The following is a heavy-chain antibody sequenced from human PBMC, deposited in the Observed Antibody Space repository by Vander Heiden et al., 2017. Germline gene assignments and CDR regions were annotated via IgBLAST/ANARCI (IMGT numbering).Heavy chain of an antibody. D-gene: IGHD2-8*01. CDR1: GSSLTGYY. CDR3: AKETDGLCYDF. Sequence: QVQLVQSGAEVKKPGASVKISCNTSGSSLTGYYNHWARQAPGQGLEWLGRTFPRTGSTDYARKFEGRVTLTSDTSTRTAYMELRGLTSDDTAVYFCAKETDGLCYDFWGQGSLVTVSS. J-gene: IGHJ4*02. CDR2: TFPRTGST. V-gene: IGHV1-2*06.